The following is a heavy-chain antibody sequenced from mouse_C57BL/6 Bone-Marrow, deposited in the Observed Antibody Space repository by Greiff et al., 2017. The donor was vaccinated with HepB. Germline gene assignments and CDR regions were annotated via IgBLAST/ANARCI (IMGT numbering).Heavy chain of an antibody. CDR2: INPNNGGT. CDR1: GYTFTDYY. D-gene: IGHD6-1*01. Sequence: VQLQQSGPVLVKPGASVKISCKASGYTFTDYYLNWVKQSHGKSLEWIGDINPNNGGTSYNQKFKGKATLTVDKSSSTAYMELRSLTSEDSAVYDSARTLQPHNMEYWGEGTSDTVAS. CDR3: ARTLQPHNMEY. J-gene: IGHJ4*01. V-gene: IGHV1-26*01.